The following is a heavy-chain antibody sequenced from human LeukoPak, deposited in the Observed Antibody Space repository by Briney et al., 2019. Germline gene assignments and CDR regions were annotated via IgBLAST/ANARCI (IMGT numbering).Heavy chain of an antibody. CDR1: GGSFSGYY. D-gene: IGHD3-10*01. V-gene: IGHV4-34*01. CDR3: ARMVRGVIYPYFDY. Sequence: PPETLSLTCAVYGGSFSGYYWSWIRQPPGKGLEWIGEINHSGSTNYNPSLKSRVTISVDTSKNQFSLKLSSVTAADTAVYYCARMVRGVIYPYFDYWGQGTLVTVSS. J-gene: IGHJ4*02. CDR2: INHSGST.